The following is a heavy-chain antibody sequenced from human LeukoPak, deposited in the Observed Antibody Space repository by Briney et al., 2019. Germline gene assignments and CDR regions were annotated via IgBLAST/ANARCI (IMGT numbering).Heavy chain of an antibody. CDR1: GFTFSSYS. J-gene: IGHJ5*02. CDR3: ARENVLLWFGEFEFDP. V-gene: IGHV3-30*03. D-gene: IGHD3-10*01. Sequence: GGSLRLSCAASGFTFSSYSMNWVRQAPGKGLEWVAVISYDGSNKYYADSVKGRFTISRDNSKNTLYLQMNSLRAEDTAVYYCARENVLLWFGEFEFDPWGQGTLVTVSS. CDR2: ISYDGSNK.